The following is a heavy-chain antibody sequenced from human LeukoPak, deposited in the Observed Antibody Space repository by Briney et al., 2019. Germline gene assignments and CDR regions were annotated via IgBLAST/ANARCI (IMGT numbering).Heavy chain of an antibody. CDR3: ARESILYYYYMDV. CDR2: IYYSGNT. D-gene: IGHD2-2*02. V-gene: IGHV4-30-4*08. Sequence: PSENLSLTCTVSGDSISSSDYYWSWIRRPPGKGLEWIGYIYYSGNTYYNPSLKSRVTISVDTSKNQFSLKLSSVTAADTAVYYCARESILYYYYMDVWGKGTTVTVSS. J-gene: IGHJ6*03. CDR1: GDSISSSDYY.